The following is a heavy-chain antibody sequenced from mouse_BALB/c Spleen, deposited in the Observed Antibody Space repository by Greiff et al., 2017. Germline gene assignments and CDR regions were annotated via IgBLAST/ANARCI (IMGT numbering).Heavy chain of an antibody. CDR3: ARKGGYGYNEAWFAY. CDR2: IDPYYGGT. CDR1: GYSFTGYY. V-gene: IGHV1-39*01. J-gene: IGHJ3*01. Sequence: VQLQQSGPELVKPGASVKISCKASGYSFTGYYMKWVKQSNGKSLEWIGNIDPYYGGTSYNQKFKGKATLTADKSSSTAYMQLKSLTSEDSAVYYCARKGGYGYNEAWFAYWGQGTLVTVSA. D-gene: IGHD2-2*01.